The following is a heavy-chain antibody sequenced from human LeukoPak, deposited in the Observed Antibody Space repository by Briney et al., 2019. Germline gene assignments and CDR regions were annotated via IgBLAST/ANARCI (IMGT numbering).Heavy chain of an antibody. J-gene: IGHJ5*02. CDR1: GADFNTHI. CDR2: IIPMRNLA. Sequence: SVKVSCKASGADFNTHIINWVRQAPGQGLEWTGRIIPMRNLANYAHKFQGRVIITADKSRRTAYMELSSLTSDDTAVYYCARGKYCSGGECYSVRTSYDGFDPWGQGTVVSVSS. CDR3: ARGKYCSGGECYSVRTSYDGFDP. V-gene: IGHV1-69*02. D-gene: IGHD2-15*01.